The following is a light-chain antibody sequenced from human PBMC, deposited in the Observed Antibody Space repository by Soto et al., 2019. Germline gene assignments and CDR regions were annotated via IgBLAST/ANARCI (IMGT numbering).Light chain of an antibody. J-gene: IGKJ5*01. CDR1: QDISNY. Sequence: DIQMAQSPSCLSACLGEIVTISFQASQDISNYLNWYQQKPGKAPKLLIYDASNLETGVPSRFSGSGSGTDFTFTISSLQPEDIATYYCQQYDNLPITFGQGTRLEIK. CDR3: QQYDNLPIT. V-gene: IGKV1-33*01. CDR2: DAS.